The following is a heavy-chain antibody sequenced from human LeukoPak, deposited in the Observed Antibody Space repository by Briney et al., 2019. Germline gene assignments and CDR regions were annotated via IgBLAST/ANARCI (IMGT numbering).Heavy chain of an antibody. J-gene: IGHJ3*02. V-gene: IGHV4-59*01. CDR1: DGSISSYY. CDR3: ARGYCRGTSCNRYTFDM. CDR2: IYYSGST. D-gene: IGHD2-2*01. Sequence: SETLSLTCTVSDGSISSYYWSWIRQSPGKGLEWIGYIYYSGSTNYNPSLESRVTISVDTSKNQFSLKLSSVTAADTAVYYCARGYCRGTSCNRYTFDMWGQGTMVTVSS.